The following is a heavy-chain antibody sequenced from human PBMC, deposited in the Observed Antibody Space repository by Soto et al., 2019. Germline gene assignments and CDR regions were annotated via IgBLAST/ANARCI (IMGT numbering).Heavy chain of an antibody. CDR1: GYTFTSYG. V-gene: IGHV1-18*01. D-gene: IGHD3-3*01. CDR2: ISAYNGNT. CDR3: ARAVTIFGVVISGYFDY. J-gene: IGHJ4*02. Sequence: ASEKVSCKTSGYTFTSYGISWVRQAPGQGLEWMGWISAYNGNTNYAQKLQGRVTMTTDTSTSTAYMELRSLRSDDTAVYYCARAVTIFGVVISGYFDYWGQGTLVTVSS.